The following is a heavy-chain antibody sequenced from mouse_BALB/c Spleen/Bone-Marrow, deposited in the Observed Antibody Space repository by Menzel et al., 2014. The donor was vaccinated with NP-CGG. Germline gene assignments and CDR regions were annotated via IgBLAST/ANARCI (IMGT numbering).Heavy chain of an antibody. Sequence: EVKLMESGGGLVQPGGSLKLSCATSGFTFSDYYMYWVRQTPEKKLEWVAYITKGGGSTYYPDIVKGRFTISRDNAKNTLYLQMSRLNSEDTATYYCARQLAYAMDYWGQGASVTVSS. CDR3: ARQLAYAMDY. V-gene: IGHV5-12*02. J-gene: IGHJ4*01. CDR2: ITKGGGST. D-gene: IGHD4-1*01. CDR1: GFTFSDYY.